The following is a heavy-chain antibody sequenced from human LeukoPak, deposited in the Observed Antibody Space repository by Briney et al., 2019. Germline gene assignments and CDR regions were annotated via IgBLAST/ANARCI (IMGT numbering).Heavy chain of an antibody. CDR3: AWVGLTVTAKYSYLYLGV. D-gene: IGHD4-17*01. Sequence: GGSLRLSCAASGFTFSHHGMNWVRQAPGKGLEWVGRIKSKISGGTTDYASPVEGRFTISRDDSESSVYLQMNGLKSEDTGVYYCAWVGLTVTAKYSYLYLGVWGNGTTVTVSS. J-gene: IGHJ6*03. CDR2: IKSKISGGTT. V-gene: IGHV3-15*01. CDR1: GFTFSHHG.